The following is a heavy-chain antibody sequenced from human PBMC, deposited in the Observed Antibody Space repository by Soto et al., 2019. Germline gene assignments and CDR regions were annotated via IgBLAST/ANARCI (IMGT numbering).Heavy chain of an antibody. CDR1: GFTFSNNW. CDR2: INGDGSRT. D-gene: IGHD1-26*01. V-gene: IGHV3-74*01. Sequence: EVQLVESGGGLVQPGGSLRLSRAASGFTFSNNWMHWVRQAPGKGLVWVSRINGDGSRTNYADSVRGRFTISRDNAKNTLFLQMNGLRAEDTAVYYCATVGTGSYNWLDPWGQGTLVTVSS. CDR3: ATVGTGSYNWLDP. J-gene: IGHJ5*02.